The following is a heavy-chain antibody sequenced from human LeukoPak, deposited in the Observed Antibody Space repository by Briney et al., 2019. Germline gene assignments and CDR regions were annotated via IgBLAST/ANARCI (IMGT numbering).Heavy chain of an antibody. V-gene: IGHV3-7*01. Sequence: PGGSLRLSCAASGFTFSTYWMSWVRQAPGKGLEWVANIKQDGSEKYHVDSVKGRFTISRDNSKNTLYLQINSLRAGDTAVYYCASGSGITAAGTLDYWGQGTLVTVSS. J-gene: IGHJ4*02. CDR1: GFTFSTYW. CDR2: IKQDGSEK. D-gene: IGHD6-13*01. CDR3: ASGSGITAAGTLDY.